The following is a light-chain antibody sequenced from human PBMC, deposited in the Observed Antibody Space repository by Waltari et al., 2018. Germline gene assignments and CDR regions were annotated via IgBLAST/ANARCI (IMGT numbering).Light chain of an antibody. Sequence: DIQMPPSPSSLSASVGDRVTITCRSSQDITKYLAWIQQKPGRAPKSLIYGAFILQSGVSSNFSGSGSGTDFTLTITSLQPEDFGTYYCLQYQAYPLTVGGGTKVDIK. CDR3: LQYQAYPLT. V-gene: IGKV1-16*02. CDR1: QDITKY. J-gene: IGKJ4*01. CDR2: GAF.